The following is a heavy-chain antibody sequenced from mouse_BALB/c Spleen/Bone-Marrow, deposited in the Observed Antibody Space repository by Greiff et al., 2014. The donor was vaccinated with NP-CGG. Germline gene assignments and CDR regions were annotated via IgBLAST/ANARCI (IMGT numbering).Heavy chain of an antibody. CDR2: IDPANGNT. CDR3: ARGGVGLRLWFAY. D-gene: IGHD2-4*01. J-gene: IGHJ3*01. V-gene: IGHV14-3*02. Sequence: VQLQQSGAELVKPGASAKLSCTASGFNIKDTYMHWVKQRPEQGLEWIGRIDPANGNTKYDPKFQGKATITADTSSNTAYLQLSSLTSEDTAVYYCARGGVGLRLWFAYWGQGTLVTVSA. CDR1: GFNIKDTY.